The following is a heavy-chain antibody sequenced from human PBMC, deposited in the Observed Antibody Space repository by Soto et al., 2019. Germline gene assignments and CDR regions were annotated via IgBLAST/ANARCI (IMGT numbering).Heavy chain of an antibody. CDR3: ARYTVNYYYYGMDV. CDR2: IYYSGST. CDR1: GGSISSGGYY. Sequence: QVQLQESGPGLVKPSQTLSLTCTVSGGSISSGGYYWSWIRQHPGKGLEWIGYIYYSGSTYYNPSLKSRVTISVDTSKNQFSLKLSPVTAADTVVYYCARYTVNYYYYGMDVWGQGTTVTVSS. J-gene: IGHJ6*02. V-gene: IGHV4-31*03. D-gene: IGHD4-4*01.